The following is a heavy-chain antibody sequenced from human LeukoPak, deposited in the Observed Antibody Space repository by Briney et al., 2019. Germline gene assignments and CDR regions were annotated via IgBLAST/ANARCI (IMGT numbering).Heavy chain of an antibody. Sequence: GASVKVSCKASGDTFTSYGISWVRQAPGQGLEWMGWISAYNGNTNYAQKLQGRVTMTTDTSTSTAYMELRSLRSDGTAVYYCARPIGSSWYGWFDPWGQGTLVTVSS. CDR2: ISAYNGNT. CDR1: GDTFTSYG. CDR3: ARPIGSSWYGWFDP. D-gene: IGHD6-13*01. J-gene: IGHJ5*02. V-gene: IGHV1-18*01.